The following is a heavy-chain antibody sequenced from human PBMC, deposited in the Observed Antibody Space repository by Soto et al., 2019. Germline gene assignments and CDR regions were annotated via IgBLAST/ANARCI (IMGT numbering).Heavy chain of an antibody. Sequence: EVQLVESGGGLVKPGGSLRLSCAASGFTFSSYSMNWVRQAPGKGMECVSSISRSSSYIYYADSVKGRFTISRDNAKNSLYLQMNSLRAEDTAVYYCERGEGGSWYVSHYYYYYYMDVWGKGTTVTVSS. J-gene: IGHJ6*03. CDR2: ISRSSSYI. CDR1: GFTFSSYS. D-gene: IGHD6-13*01. CDR3: ERGEGGSWYVSHYYYYYYMDV. V-gene: IGHV3-21*01.